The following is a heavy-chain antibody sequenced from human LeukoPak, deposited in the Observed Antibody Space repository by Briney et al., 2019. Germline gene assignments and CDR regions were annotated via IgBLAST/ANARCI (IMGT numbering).Heavy chain of an antibody. Sequence: GEPLKISCKGSGYSFTNYWIGWVRQMPGKGLEWMGIIYPGDSDTKYSPSFQGQVTISADKSISTAYLQWSSLTSEDTAVYYCARMYYYGSSGPNWFDPWGQGTLVTVSS. D-gene: IGHD3-22*01. CDR3: ARMYYYGSSGPNWFDP. V-gene: IGHV5-51*01. CDR2: IYPGDSDT. J-gene: IGHJ5*02. CDR1: GYSFTNYW.